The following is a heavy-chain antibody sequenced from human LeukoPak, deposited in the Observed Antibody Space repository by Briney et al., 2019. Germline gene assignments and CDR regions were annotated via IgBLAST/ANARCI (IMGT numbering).Heavy chain of an antibody. J-gene: IGHJ2*01. CDR1: GGSIDSTNW. Sequence: SETLSLTCDVSGGSIDSTNWWNWVRQPPGKGLEWIGEIHHDGRINYNPSLKSRVTLSVDKSKNQFSLRLNSVTAADTAVYYCARRGAGSGSYSFAGYWYFDLWGRGTLVTVSS. V-gene: IGHV4/OR15-8*01. D-gene: IGHD3-10*01. CDR3: ARRGAGSGSYSFAGYWYFDL. CDR2: IHHDGRI.